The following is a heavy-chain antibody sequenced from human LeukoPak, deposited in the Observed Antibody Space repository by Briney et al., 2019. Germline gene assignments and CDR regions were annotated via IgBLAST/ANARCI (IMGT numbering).Heavy chain of an antibody. CDR2: ISGSGGST. CDR1: GFTFSSYA. CDR3: AREHIVVVPAAIQDYYYGMDV. Sequence: GGSLRLSCAASGFTFSSYAMSWVRQAPGKGLEWVSAISGSGGSTYYADSVKGRFTISRDNSKNTLYLQMNSLRAEDTAVYCCAREHIVVVPAAIQDYYYGMDVWGQGTTVTVSS. V-gene: IGHV3-23*01. D-gene: IGHD2-2*02. J-gene: IGHJ6*02.